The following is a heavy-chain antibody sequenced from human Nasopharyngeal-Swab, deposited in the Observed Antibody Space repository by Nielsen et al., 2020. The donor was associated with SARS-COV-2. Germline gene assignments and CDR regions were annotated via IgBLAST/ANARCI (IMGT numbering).Heavy chain of an antibody. Sequence: GESLKISCAASGFTLSTYGMTWVRQAPGKGLEWVASIKQDGSETYYVDSVKGRFNISRDNAKNSLYLQMNSMRAGDTAVYYCARLCCENSVYRPFDYRGQGAPVTVSS. CDR1: GFTLSTYG. D-gene: IGHD2-8*01. J-gene: IGHJ4*02. V-gene: IGHV3-7*01. CDR3: ARLCCENSVYRPFDY. CDR2: IKQDGSET.